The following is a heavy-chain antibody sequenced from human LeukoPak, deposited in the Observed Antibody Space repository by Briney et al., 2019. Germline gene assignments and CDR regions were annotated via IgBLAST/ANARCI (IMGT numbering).Heavy chain of an antibody. Sequence: GGAPGLSRAAPGFTFSSYSMKRGRPAPGEGGGWGSSLSSSSSYIYYADSVKGRFTISRDNAKNSLYLQMNSLRAEDTAVYYCARDGLYSSSVPYYFDYWGQGTLVTVSS. CDR2: LSSSSSYI. J-gene: IGHJ4*02. D-gene: IGHD6-6*01. V-gene: IGHV3-21*01. CDR1: GFTFSSYS. CDR3: ARDGLYSSSVPYYFDY.